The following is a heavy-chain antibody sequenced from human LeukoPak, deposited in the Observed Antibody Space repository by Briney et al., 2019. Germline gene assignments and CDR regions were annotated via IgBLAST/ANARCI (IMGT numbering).Heavy chain of an antibody. CDR1: GFTFSSHW. CDR2: IKTDGSRT. J-gene: IGHJ2*01. CDR3: AREDYNDSGWYFDL. Sequence: GGSLRLSCAASGFTFSSHWMHWVSQAPGKGLVWVSRIKTDGSRTTYADSVKGRFTISRDNAKNTLYLQMNSLRAEDTAVYYGAREDYNDSGWYFDLWGRGTLVTVSS. D-gene: IGHD4-17*01. V-gene: IGHV3-74*03.